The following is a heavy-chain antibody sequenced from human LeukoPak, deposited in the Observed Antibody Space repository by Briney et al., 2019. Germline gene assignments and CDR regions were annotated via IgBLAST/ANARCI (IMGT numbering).Heavy chain of an antibody. CDR3: ARDRGELGERYFDY. Sequence: PAGGSLRLSCAASGFTSDDYGMSWVRQAPGKGLEWVSGINWNGGSTGYADSVKGRFTISRDNAKNSLYLQMNSLRAEDTALYYCARDRGELGERYFDYWGQGTLVTVSS. D-gene: IGHD7-27*01. V-gene: IGHV3-20*04. J-gene: IGHJ4*02. CDR1: GFTSDDYG. CDR2: INWNGGST.